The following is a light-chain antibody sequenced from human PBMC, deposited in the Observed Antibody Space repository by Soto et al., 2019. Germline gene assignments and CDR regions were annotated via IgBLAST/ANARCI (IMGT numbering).Light chain of an antibody. Sequence: DIVMTQSPLSLLVTPGEPASISCRSSQSLLHSNGYNYLDWYLQKPGQSPQLLIYLGSNRASGVPDRFSGSGSGTDFTLKISRVEAEDVEVYYCKQALQTTFFGPG. CDR1: QSLLHSNGYNY. CDR3: KQALQTTF. J-gene: IGKJ3*01. V-gene: IGKV2-28*01. CDR2: LGS.